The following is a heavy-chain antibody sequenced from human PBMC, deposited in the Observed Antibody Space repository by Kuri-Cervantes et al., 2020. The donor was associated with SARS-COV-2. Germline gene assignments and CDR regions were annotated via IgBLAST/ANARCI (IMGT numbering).Heavy chain of an antibody. CDR1: GGTFSSYA. J-gene: IGHJ5*02. D-gene: IGHD3-3*01. Sequence: SVKVSCKASGGTFSSYAISWVRQAPGQGLEWMGGIIPTFGTANYAQKFQGRVTITTAESTSTAYTELSSLRSEDTAVYYCASTIFGVDNWFDPWGQGTLVTVSS. CDR2: IIPTFGTA. V-gene: IGHV1-69*05. CDR3: ASTIFGVDNWFDP.